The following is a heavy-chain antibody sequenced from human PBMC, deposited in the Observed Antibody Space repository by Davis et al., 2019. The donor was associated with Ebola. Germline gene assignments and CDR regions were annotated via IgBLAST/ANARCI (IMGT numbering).Heavy chain of an antibody. CDR1: GYIFTDYY. V-gene: IGHV1-2*02. CDR3: ARDTIAVAMQVVRWFDP. J-gene: IGHJ5*02. D-gene: IGHD6-19*01. Sequence: ASVKVSCKASGYIFTDYYIHWVRQAPGQGLEWMGWINPDSGGTNYAQRFQGRVTMTTDASISTAYMELSSLGSDDTAVYYCARDTIAVAMQVVRWFDPWGQGTLVTVSS. CDR2: INPDSGGT.